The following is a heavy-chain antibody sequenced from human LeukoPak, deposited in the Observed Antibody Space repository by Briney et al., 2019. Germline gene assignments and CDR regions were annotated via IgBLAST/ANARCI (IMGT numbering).Heavy chain of an antibody. V-gene: IGHV3-11*04. J-gene: IGHJ4*02. CDR3: ARDQPIGYNYGYPFDN. D-gene: IGHD5-18*01. Sequence: GRSLRLSCAASGFTFSDYYMSWIRKAPGKGLEWVSYISSSGSTIYYADSVKGRFTISRDNAKNSLYLQMNNLRVEDTAVYYCARDQPIGYNYGYPFDNWGQGTLVTVSS. CDR1: GFTFSDYY. CDR2: ISSSGSTI.